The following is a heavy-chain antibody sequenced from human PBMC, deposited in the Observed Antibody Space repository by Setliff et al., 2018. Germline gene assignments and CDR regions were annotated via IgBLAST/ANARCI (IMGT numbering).Heavy chain of an antibody. V-gene: IGHV3-30*02. CDR1: GFTFSSYG. J-gene: IGHJ4*02. CDR3: ARAHSSTLSVHDY. Sequence: SLRLSCAASGFTFSSYGMHWVRQAPGKGLEWVAFIRYDGSNRYYADSVKGRFTISRDNAKNTLYLQMNSLRAEDTAVYYCARAHSSTLSVHDYWGQGTLVTVSS. D-gene: IGHD2-2*01. CDR2: IRYDGSNR.